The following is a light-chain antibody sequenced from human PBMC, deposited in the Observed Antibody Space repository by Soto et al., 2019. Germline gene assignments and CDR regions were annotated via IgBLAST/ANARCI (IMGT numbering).Light chain of an antibody. V-gene: IGKV3-15*01. J-gene: IGKJ4*02. CDR2: GAS. Sequence: TQSAATLSGSGGECATLCCRASQSVSSNLAWYQQKPGQAPRLLIYGASSRATGTPARFSGSRYGTEFTLTSSSLQPEDFAVYYCQQYGRWPRTFGGGTKVDIK. CDR3: QQYGRWPRT. CDR1: QSVSSN.